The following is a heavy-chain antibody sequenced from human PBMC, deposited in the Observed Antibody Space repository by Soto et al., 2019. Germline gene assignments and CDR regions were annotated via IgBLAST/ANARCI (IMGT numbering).Heavy chain of an antibody. Sequence: EVQLVQSGAEVRKPGESLKISCKGSGYSFATYWIGWVRQLPGKGLEWMGIIYPGVSDTRYSPSFQGQVTISADKSVSTAYLQWSSLKASDTASYYCARLGHDSRGSYYYYGMDVWGQGTTVTVSS. CDR3: ARLGHDSRGSYYYYGMDV. V-gene: IGHV5-51*01. CDR1: GYSFATYW. D-gene: IGHD3-22*01. J-gene: IGHJ6*02. CDR2: IYPGVSDT.